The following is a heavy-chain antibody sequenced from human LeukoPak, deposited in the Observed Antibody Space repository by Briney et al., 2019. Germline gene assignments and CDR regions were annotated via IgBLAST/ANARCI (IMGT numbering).Heavy chain of an antibody. CDR2: INPSGGST. V-gene: IGHV1-46*01. J-gene: IGHJ6*03. CDR1: GYTFTSYY. CDR3: ARGVGDYSKEADYMDV. Sequence: GASVKVSCKASGYTFTSYYMHWVRQAPGQGLEWMGIINPSGGSTSYAQKFQGRVTMTRDTSTSTVYMELSSLRSEDTAVYYCARGVGDYSKEADYMDVWGKGTTVTVSS. D-gene: IGHD4-11*01.